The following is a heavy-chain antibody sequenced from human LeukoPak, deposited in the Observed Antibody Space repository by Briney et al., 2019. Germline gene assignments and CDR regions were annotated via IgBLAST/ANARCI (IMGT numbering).Heavy chain of an antibody. D-gene: IGHD3-22*01. Sequence: ASVKVSCKASGYTFTSYYMHWVRQAPGQGLEWMGIINPSGGSTSYAQKFQGRVTMTRDTSTSTVYMELSSLRSEDTAVYYCARGSPNYYYDSSGYYFFDYWGQGTLVTVSS. J-gene: IGHJ4*02. CDR1: GYTFTSYY. V-gene: IGHV1-46*01. CDR3: ARGSPNYYYDSSGYYFFDY. CDR2: INPSGGST.